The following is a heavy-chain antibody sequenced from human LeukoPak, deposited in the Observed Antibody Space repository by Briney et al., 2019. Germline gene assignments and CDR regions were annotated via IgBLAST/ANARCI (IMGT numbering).Heavy chain of an antibody. V-gene: IGHV4-4*02. Sequence: SETLSLTCAVSGDSVGSSVSGNSRWNWVRQTPGKGLEWIGEIYRSGGTHYNPALRRRVTMSLDRSKNHLSLNVRSVTAADMAVYYCVRDFDGGNYALRYWGQGTLVTVSS. D-gene: IGHD1-7*01. CDR3: VRDFDGGNYALRY. CDR2: IYRSGGT. J-gene: IGHJ4*02. CDR1: GDSVGSSVSGNSR.